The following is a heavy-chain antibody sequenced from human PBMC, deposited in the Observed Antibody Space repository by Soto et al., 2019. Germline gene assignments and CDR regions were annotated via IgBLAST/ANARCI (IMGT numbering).Heavy chain of an antibody. Sequence: QVQLAESGGGVVQPGRSLRLSCAASGFTFSSYAMHWVRQAPGKGLEWVAVISYDGSNKYYADSVKGRFTISRDNSKNTLYLQMNSLRAEDTAVYYCASTLDYWGQGTLVTVSS. V-gene: IGHV3-30-3*01. CDR2: ISYDGSNK. CDR3: ASTLDY. CDR1: GFTFSSYA. J-gene: IGHJ4*02.